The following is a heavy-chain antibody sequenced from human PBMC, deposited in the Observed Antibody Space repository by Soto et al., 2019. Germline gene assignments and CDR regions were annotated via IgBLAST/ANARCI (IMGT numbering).Heavy chain of an antibody. Sequence: GGSLRLSCAASGFTFSIYEMNWVRQAPGKGLEWVSYSSSSGSTTFYADSVKGRFTISRDNAKNSLYLQMNSLRGEDTAFYYCARATGYTLDYWGQGTLVTVSS. V-gene: IGHV3-48*03. CDR3: ARATGYTLDY. CDR1: GFTFSIYE. CDR2: SSSSGSTT. D-gene: IGHD5-12*01. J-gene: IGHJ4*02.